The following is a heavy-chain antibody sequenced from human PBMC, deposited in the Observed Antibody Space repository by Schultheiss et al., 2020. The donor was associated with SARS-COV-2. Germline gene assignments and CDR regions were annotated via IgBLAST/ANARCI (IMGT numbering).Heavy chain of an antibody. J-gene: IGHJ5*02. D-gene: IGHD6-13*01. Sequence: GGSLRLSCAASGFIFSSYAMSWVRQAPGKGLEWVSSISSSSSYIYYADSVKGRFTISRDNAKNSLYLQMNSLRAEDTAVYYCARGVAAAGGNWFDPWGQGTLVTVSS. CDR1: GFIFSSYA. V-gene: IGHV3-21*01. CDR3: ARGVAAAGGNWFDP. CDR2: ISSSSSYI.